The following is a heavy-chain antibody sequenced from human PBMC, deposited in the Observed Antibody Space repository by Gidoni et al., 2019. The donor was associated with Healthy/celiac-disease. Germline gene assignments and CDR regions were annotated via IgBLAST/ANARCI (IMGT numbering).Heavy chain of an antibody. D-gene: IGHD6-13*01. CDR2: IKSKTDGGTT. V-gene: IGHV3-15*01. CDR3: TTDREQLEDFDY. J-gene: IGHJ4*02. Sequence: EVQLVESGGGLVKPGGSLRLSCAASGFTFSNAWMSWVRQAQGKGLEWVGRIKSKTDGGTTDYAAPVKGRFTISRDDSKNTLYLQMNSLKTEDTAVYYCTTDREQLEDFDYWGQGTLVTVSS. CDR1: GFTFSNAW.